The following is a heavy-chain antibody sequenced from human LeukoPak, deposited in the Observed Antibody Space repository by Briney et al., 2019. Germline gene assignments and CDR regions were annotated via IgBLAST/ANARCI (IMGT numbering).Heavy chain of an antibody. D-gene: IGHD2-15*01. CDR2: ISSSGSTI. CDR1: GFTFSSYE. Sequence: GGSLRLSCAASGFTFSSYEMNWVRQAPGKGREWVSYISSSGSTIYYADSVKGRFTISRDNAKNSLYLQMNSLRAEDTAVYYCARGGGVVVVAATTDAFDIWGQGTMVTVSS. V-gene: IGHV3-48*03. J-gene: IGHJ3*02. CDR3: ARGGGVVVVAATTDAFDI.